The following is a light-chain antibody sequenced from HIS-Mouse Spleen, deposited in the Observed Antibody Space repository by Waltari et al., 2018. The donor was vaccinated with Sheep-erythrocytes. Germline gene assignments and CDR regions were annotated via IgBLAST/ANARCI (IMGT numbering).Light chain of an antibody. J-gene: IGLJ3*02. Sequence: QSALTQPASVSGSPGQSITISCTGTSSDVGGYNYVSWYQQNPGKAPKLMIYDVSNRPYGVSNRFSGSKSGNTASLTISGLQAEDEADYYCSSYTSSSTWVFGGGTKLTVL. CDR3: SSYTSSSTWV. CDR2: DVS. CDR1: SSDVGGYNY. V-gene: IGLV2-14*03.